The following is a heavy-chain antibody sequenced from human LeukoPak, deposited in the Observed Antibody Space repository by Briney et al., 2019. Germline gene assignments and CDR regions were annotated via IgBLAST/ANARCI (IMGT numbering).Heavy chain of an antibody. CDR2: INHSGST. V-gene: IGHV4-34*01. Sequence: SETLSLTCAVDGGSFSGYYWSWIRQPPGKGLEWIGEINHSGSTNYNPSLKSRVTISVDKSKNQFSLKLSSVTAADTAVYYCARERDGSGTQRGLDYWGQGTLVTVSS. CDR1: GGSFSGYY. D-gene: IGHD3-10*01. J-gene: IGHJ4*02. CDR3: ARERDGSGTQRGLDY.